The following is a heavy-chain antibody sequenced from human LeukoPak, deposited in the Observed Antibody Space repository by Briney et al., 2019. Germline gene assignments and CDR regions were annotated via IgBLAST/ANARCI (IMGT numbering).Heavy chain of an antibody. J-gene: IGHJ4*02. CDR2: IYPGDSDT. D-gene: IGHD3-22*01. V-gene: IGHV5-51*01. CDR3: ARQALYYYDSSGYYDY. CDR1: GYSFTSYW. Sequence: GESLKISCKGSGYSFTSYWIGWVRQMPGKGLEWMGIIYPGDSDTRYSPSFQGQATISADKSISTAYLQWSSLKASDTAMYYCARQALYYYDSSGYYDYWGQGTLVTVSS.